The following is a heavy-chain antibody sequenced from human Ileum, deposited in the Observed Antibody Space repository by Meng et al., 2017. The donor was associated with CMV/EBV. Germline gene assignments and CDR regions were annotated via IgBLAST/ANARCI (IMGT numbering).Heavy chain of an antibody. V-gene: IGHV3-53*01. CDR2: VCDADKT. CDR1: GFTVSSNY. Sequence: GESLKISCAASGFTVSSNYMSWVRQAPGQGLEWIAVVCDADKTNYVDSVKGRFTISRDTSKNTLYLQMTSLRREDTAVYYCSVGCDSRKVAYWGQGTLVTVSS. CDR3: SVGCDSRKVAY. D-gene: IGHD2-15*01. J-gene: IGHJ4*02.